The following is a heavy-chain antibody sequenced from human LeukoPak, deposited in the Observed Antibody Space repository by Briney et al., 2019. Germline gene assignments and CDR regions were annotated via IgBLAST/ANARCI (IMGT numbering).Heavy chain of an antibody. J-gene: IGHJ4*02. D-gene: IGHD6-25*01. Sequence: GGSLRLSCAASGFTFSSYAMSWVRQAPGKGLEWVSVTSDDGDATHYADSVKGRFTISRDNSKRTLYLQMNSLRAEDTAVYYCTKGHLVVAPSTRYFDYWGQGTLVTVSS. CDR2: TSDDGDAT. V-gene: IGHV3-23*01. CDR1: GFTFSSYA. CDR3: TKGHLVVAPSTRYFDY.